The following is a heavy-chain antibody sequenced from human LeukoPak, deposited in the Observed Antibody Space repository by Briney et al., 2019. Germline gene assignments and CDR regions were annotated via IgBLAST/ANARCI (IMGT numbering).Heavy chain of an antibody. J-gene: IGHJ4*02. Sequence: GGSLRLSCAVSGFTSSDYYMSWVRQAPGRGMECVSYISSDSTYTNYADSVRGRFTISRDNAKNSLYLQMNSLRAEDTAVYYCVRGGPYGDYDAYWGQGTLVTVSS. CDR2: ISSDSTYT. D-gene: IGHD4-17*01. CDR1: GFTSSDYY. V-gene: IGHV3-11*06. CDR3: VRGGPYGDYDAY.